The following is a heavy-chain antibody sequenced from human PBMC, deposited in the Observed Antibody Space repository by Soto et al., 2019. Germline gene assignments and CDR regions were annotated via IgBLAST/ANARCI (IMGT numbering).Heavy chain of an antibody. CDR3: ARAEYCGGDCYSTFDY. CDR2: ISAYNGNT. J-gene: IGHJ4*02. Sequence: ASVKVSCKASGYTFTSYGISWVRQAPGQGLEWMGWISAYNGNTNYAQKLQGRVTMTTDTSTSTAHMELRSLRSDDTAVYYCARAEYCGGDCYSTFDYWGQGTLVTVSS. CDR1: GYTFTSYG. V-gene: IGHV1-18*04. D-gene: IGHD2-21*02.